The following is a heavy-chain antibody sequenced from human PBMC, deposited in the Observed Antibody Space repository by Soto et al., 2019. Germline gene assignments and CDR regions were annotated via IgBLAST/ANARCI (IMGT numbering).Heavy chain of an antibody. J-gene: IGHJ4*02. CDR2: IWYDGSNK. CDR1: GFTFSSYG. V-gene: IGHV3-33*01. D-gene: IGHD3-22*01. CDR3: ARDIAEAYYDSSAYPEY. Sequence: GGSLRLSCAASGFTFSSYGMHWVRQAPGKRLEWVAVIWYDGSNKYYADSVKGRFTISRDNSKNTLYLQMNSLRAEDTAVYYCARDIAEAYYDSSAYPEYWGQGTLHTVSS.